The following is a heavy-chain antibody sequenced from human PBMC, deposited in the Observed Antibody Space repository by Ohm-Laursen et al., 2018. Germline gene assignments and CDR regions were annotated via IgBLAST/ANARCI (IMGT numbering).Heavy chain of an antibody. D-gene: IGHD3-10*01. Sequence: SETLSLTCTVSGGSLRNYYWSWIRQPPGKGLEWIGYIYYNGNPRYNPSLKSRVTISVDTSKNQFSLKLSSVTAADTAVYYCARTVLLWFGELVYFDYWGQGTLVTVSS. J-gene: IGHJ4*02. CDR2: IYYNGNP. CDR1: GGSLRNYY. CDR3: ARTVLLWFGELVYFDY. V-gene: IGHV4-59*01.